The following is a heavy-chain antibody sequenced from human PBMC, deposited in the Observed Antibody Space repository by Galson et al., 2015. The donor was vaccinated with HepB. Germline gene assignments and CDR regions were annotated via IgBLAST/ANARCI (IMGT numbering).Heavy chain of an antibody. CDR3: ARDSRATFGEPNWFDP. CDR2: ISATSSTI. V-gene: IGHV3-48*01. CDR1: GFTFSRYN. Sequence: SLRLSCAASGFTFSRYNMNWVRQVPGKGLEWISYISATSSTIEYADAVKGRFTISRDNPKNSLFLQMSSLRAEDTAVYYCARDSRATFGEPNWFDPWGQGTLVTVSS. J-gene: IGHJ5*02. D-gene: IGHD3-3*01.